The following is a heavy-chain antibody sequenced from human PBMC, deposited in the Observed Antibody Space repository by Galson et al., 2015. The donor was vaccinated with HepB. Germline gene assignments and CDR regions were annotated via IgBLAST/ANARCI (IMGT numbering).Heavy chain of an antibody. CDR3: ARDQLYYYGSGSYYDY. CDR1: GFTFSDYY. J-gene: IGHJ4*02. V-gene: IGHV3-11*06. CDR2: ISSSSSYT. Sequence: SLRLSCAASGFTFSDYYMSWIRQAPGKGLEWVSYISSSSSYTNYADSVKGRFTISRDNAKNSLYLQMNSLRAEDTAVYYCARDQLYYYGSGSYYDYLGQGALVTVSS. D-gene: IGHD3-10*01.